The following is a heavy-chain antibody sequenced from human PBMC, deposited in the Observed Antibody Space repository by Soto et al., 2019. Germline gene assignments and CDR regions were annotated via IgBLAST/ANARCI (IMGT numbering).Heavy chain of an antibody. CDR2: ANSDGSSP. Sequence: EVQLVESGGGLVQPGGSLRLSCAASGFTFPNYWMHWVRQGPGKGLMWVARANSDGSSPTYADSVKGRFTISRDNAKNTVYLQMSSLRAEDTAVYYCARGTGALDYYYMDVWGKGTTVPVSS. J-gene: IGHJ6*03. V-gene: IGHV3-74*01. CDR1: GFTFPNYW. D-gene: IGHD3-10*01. CDR3: ARGTGALDYYYMDV.